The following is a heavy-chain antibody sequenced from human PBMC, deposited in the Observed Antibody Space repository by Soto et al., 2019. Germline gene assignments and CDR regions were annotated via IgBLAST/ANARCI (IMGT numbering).Heavy chain of an antibody. D-gene: IGHD3-9*01. J-gene: IGHJ4*02. CDR3: ARGYQYYDILTGPKPYYFDY. CDR1: GGSFSGYY. V-gene: IGHV4-34*01. Sequence: PSETLSLTCAVYGGSFSGYYWSWIRQPPGKGLEWIGEINHSGSTNYNPSLKSRVTISVDTSKNQFSLKLSSVTAADTAVYYCARGYQYYDILTGPKPYYFDYWGQGTLVTVSS. CDR2: INHSGST.